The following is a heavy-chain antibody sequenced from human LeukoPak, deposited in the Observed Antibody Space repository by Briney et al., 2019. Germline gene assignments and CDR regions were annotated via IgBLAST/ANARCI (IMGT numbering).Heavy chain of an antibody. CDR2: VKPDGSAT. J-gene: IGHJ4*02. Sequence: GGSLRLSCAASGFAFTPVWTSWVRQAPGKGLEWVANVKPDGSATNHGDSVKGRFTISRDNAKNSLFLQMNSLRVEDTAVYYCVRGGRNFFSWGQGTMVTVSS. CDR3: VRGGRNFFS. CDR1: GFAFTPVW. V-gene: IGHV3-7*01. D-gene: IGHD3-16*01.